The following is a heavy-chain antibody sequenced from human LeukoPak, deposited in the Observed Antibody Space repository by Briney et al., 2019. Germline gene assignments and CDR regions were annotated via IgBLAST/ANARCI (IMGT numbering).Heavy chain of an antibody. V-gene: IGHV3-30-3*01. CDR2: MSYDGNNE. D-gene: IGHD6-19*01. J-gene: IGHJ6*02. CDR3: ARDLPVAATYYYGMDV. CDR1: GFTFSSYA. Sequence: GRSLRLSCAASGFTFSSYAMHRVRQAPGKGLEWVAVMSYDGNNEYYADSVKGRFTISRDNSKNTLYLQMNSLRAEDTAVYYCARDLPVAATYYYGMDVWGQGTTVTVSS.